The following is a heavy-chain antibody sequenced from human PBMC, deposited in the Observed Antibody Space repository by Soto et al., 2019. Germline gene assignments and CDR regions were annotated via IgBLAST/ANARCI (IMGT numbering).Heavy chain of an antibody. CDR1: GGSISSYY. J-gene: IGHJ4*02. CDR3: ARRYGYSFDD. Sequence: QVRLQESGPGLVKPSETLTLTCTVSGGSISSYYWSWIRQPPGKGLEWIGYIYYSGSTNYNPSLKSRVTISVDTSKNQFSLKLSSVTAADTAVYYSARRYGYSFDDWGQGTLVTVSS. V-gene: IGHV4-59*08. CDR2: IYYSGST. D-gene: IGHD1-1*01.